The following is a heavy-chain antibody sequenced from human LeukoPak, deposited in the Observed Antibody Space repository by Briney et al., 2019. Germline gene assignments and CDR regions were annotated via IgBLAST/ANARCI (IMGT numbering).Heavy chain of an antibody. D-gene: IGHD5-18*01. CDR1: GFTFSSYS. V-gene: IGHV3-21*01. CDR3: ARVIGVYSYGRSDY. Sequence: GGSLRLSCAASGFTFSSYSMNWVRQAPGKGLEWVSSISSSSSYIYYADSVKGRFTISRDNAKNSLYLQMNSPRAEDTAVYYCARVIGVYSYGRSDYWGQGTLVTVSS. J-gene: IGHJ4*02. CDR2: ISSSSSYI.